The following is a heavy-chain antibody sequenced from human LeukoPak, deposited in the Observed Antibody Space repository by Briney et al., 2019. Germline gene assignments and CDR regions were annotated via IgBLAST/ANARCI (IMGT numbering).Heavy chain of an antibody. CDR2: IYHSGST. J-gene: IGHJ4*02. CDR1: GGSISGGGYY. V-gene: IGHV4-39*07. CDR3: ARAYGPLDY. Sequence: SETLSLTCTVSGGSISGGGYYWSWIRQHPGKGLEWIGSIYHSGSTYYNPSLKSRVTISVDTSKNQFSLKLSSVTAADTAVFYCARAYGPLDYWGQGTLVTVSS. D-gene: IGHD4-17*01.